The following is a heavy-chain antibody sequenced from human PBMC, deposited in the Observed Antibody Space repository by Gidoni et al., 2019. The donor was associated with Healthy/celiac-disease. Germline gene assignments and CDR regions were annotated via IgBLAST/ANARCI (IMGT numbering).Heavy chain of an antibody. J-gene: IGHJ4*02. D-gene: IGHD6-13*01. V-gene: IGHV4-34*01. CDR3: ERGRAKLGYFDY. CDR1: GGSFSGYY. CDR2: INHSGST. Sequence: QVQLQQWGAGLLKPSETLSLTCAVYGGSFSGYYWSWIRQPPGKGLEWIREINHSGSTNYNPSLKSRVTISVDTSKNQFSLKLSSVTAADTDVYYCERGRAKLGYFDYWGQGTLVTVSS.